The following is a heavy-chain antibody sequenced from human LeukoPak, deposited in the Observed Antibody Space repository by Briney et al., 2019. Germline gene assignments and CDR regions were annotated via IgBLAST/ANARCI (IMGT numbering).Heavy chain of an antibody. Sequence: GASVKVSCKASGYTFTGYYMHWVRQAPGQGLEWMGWINPISGGTNYAQKFQGRVTMTWDTSISTAYMELSSLRSEDTAVYYCARDRQCSGGSCYSGLNNWFDPWGQGTLVTVSS. J-gene: IGHJ5*02. CDR3: ARDRQCSGGSCYSGLNNWFDP. D-gene: IGHD2-15*01. CDR1: GYTFTGYY. CDR2: INPISGGT. V-gene: IGHV1-2*02.